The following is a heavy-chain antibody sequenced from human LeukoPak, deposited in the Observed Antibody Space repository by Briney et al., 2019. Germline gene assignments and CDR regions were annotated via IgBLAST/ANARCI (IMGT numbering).Heavy chain of an antibody. V-gene: IGHV4-30-4*08. CDR2: IYYSGGT. J-gene: IGHJ4*02. CDR3: ARVLPYDFWSGPSPYYFDY. Sequence: SETLSLTCTVSGGSISSGDYYWSWIRQPPGKGLEWIGYIYYSGGTYYNPSLKSRVTISVDTSKNQFSLKLSSVTAADTAVYYCARVLPYDFWSGPSPYYFDYWGQGTLVTVSS. D-gene: IGHD3-3*01. CDR1: GGSISSGDYY.